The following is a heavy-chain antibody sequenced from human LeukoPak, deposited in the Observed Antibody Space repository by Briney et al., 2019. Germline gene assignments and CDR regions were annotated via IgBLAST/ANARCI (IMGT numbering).Heavy chain of an antibody. CDR3: VKDSGSSGWSGGFDY. J-gene: IGHJ4*02. D-gene: IGHD6-19*01. Sequence: GGSLRLSCAASGFPFSNYGMNWVRQAPGKGLEWVSGITGSGITTYYGDSVKGRFTISRDNSKNTLYLQMNSLRAEDTAVYYCVKDSGSSGWSGGFDYWGQGTLVTVSS. CDR1: GFPFSNYG. V-gene: IGHV3-23*01. CDR2: ITGSGITT.